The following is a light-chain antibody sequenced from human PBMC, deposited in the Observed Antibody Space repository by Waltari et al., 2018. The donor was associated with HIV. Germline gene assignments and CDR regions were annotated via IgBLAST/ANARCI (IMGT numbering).Light chain of an antibody. V-gene: IGKV2-28*01. Sequence: EIVMTQSPLSLPVTPGEPASISCRASQSLLHSNGKNYLDWYLQKPGQSPQLLIYLGSDRASGVPDRFSASGSGTDFTLKIRRVEAEDVGVYYCMQALQTPRTFGGGTRVEIK. CDR2: LGS. J-gene: IGKJ4*01. CDR3: MQALQTPRT. CDR1: QSLLHSNGKNY.